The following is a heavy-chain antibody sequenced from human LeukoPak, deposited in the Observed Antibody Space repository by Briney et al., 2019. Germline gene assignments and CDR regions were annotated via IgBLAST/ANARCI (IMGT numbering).Heavy chain of an antibody. CDR1: GFTFSSYW. D-gene: IGHD2-15*01. CDR2: INSDGSST. CDR3: AKEFYFATAV. J-gene: IGHJ6*02. V-gene: IGHV3-74*01. Sequence: GGSLRLSCAASGFTFSSYWMHWVRQAPGKGLVWVSRINSDGSSTSYADSVKGRFTISRDNSMNTLSLQMNNLRAEDTAVYYCAKEFYFATAVWGQGTTVTVSS.